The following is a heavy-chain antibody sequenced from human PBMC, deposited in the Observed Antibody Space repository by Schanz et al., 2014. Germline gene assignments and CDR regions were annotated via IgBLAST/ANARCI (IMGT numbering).Heavy chain of an antibody. CDR1: GYTFTSHG. D-gene: IGHD2-2*01. CDR3: ARDRRRYCSTASCLHDNWFDP. V-gene: IGHV1-69*04. J-gene: IGHJ5*02. CDR2: IIPSLGLA. Sequence: QVQLVQSGAEVKKPGASVKVSCKASGYTFTSHGISWVRQAPGQGLEWMGRIIPSLGLAKYEQKFQDKVTITADTSTTTAYMELSGLRSDDTAVYYCARDRRRYCSTASCLHDNWFDPWGQGTLVTVSS.